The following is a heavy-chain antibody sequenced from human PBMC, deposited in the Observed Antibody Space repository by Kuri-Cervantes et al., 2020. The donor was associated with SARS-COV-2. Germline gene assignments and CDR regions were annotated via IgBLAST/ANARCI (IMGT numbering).Heavy chain of an antibody. J-gene: IGHJ4*02. CDR3: ARGIGGRPNVADF. CDR1: GFTFRRYS. D-gene: IGHD6-6*01. V-gene: IGHV3-48*02. CDR2: ISSSSSTI. Sequence: SLKISWAASGFTFRRYSLNWVRQAAGRGLEWVSYISSSSSTIYYAESVKGLFTISRDNAKNSLYLQMNSLRDEDTAVYYCARGIGGRPNVADFWGQGTLVTVSS.